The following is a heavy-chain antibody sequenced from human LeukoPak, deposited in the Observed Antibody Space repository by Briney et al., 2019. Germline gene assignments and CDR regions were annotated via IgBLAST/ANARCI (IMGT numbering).Heavy chain of an antibody. V-gene: IGHV3-23*01. CDR3: AKGSSNWNYNYMDV. D-gene: IGHD1-1*01. CDR1: GFTFSSYA. Sequence: HPGGSLRLSCAASGFTFSSYAMSWVRQAPGKGLEWVSAISGSGGSTYYADSVKGRFTISRDNSKNTLYLQMNSLRAEDTAVYYCAKGSSNWNYNYMDVWGKGTTVTVSS. CDR2: ISGSGGST. J-gene: IGHJ6*03.